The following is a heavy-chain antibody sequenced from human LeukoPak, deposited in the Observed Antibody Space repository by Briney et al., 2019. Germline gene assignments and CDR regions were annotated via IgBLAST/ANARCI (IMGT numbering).Heavy chain of an antibody. CDR3: ARAHIRYDSSGYYLWDY. CDR1: GYTFTSYG. Sequence: ASVKVSCKASGYTFTSYGISWVRQAPGQGLEWMGWISAYNGNTNYAQKLQGRVTMTTDTSTSTANMELRSLRSDDTAVYYCARAHIRYDSSGYYLWDYWGQGTLVTVSS. D-gene: IGHD3-22*01. V-gene: IGHV1-18*01. CDR2: ISAYNGNT. J-gene: IGHJ4*02.